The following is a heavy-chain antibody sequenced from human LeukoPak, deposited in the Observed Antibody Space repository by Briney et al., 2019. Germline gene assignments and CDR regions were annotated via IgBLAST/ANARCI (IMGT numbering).Heavy chain of an antibody. CDR3: TTVYDYVWGSYRFRFDY. D-gene: IGHD3-16*02. J-gene: IGHJ4*02. V-gene: IGHV3-15*01. CDR1: GFTFSNAW. Sequence: PGGSLRLSCAASGFTFSNAWMSWVRQAPGKGLEWVGRIKSKTDGGTTDYAAPVEGRFTISRDDSKNTLYLQMNSLKTEDTAVYYCTTVYDYVWGSYRFRFDYWGQGTLVTVSS. CDR2: IKSKTDGGTT.